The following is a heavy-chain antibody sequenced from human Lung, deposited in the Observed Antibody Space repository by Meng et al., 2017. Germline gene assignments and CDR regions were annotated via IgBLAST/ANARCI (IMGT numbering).Heavy chain of an antibody. D-gene: IGHD1-26*01. V-gene: IGHV4-4*02. CDR2: IFHSGST. CDR1: GGSITSSTW. Sequence: QGQRQDSGPGLVQPSETLSLTCAVSGGSITSSTWWSWVRQTPGKGLEWFGEIFHSGSTNYNPPLESRVTISVDKSKNQFSLKVYSVTAADTATYYCARFDISSSGRGDYWGQGILVTVSS. J-gene: IGHJ4*02. CDR3: ARFDISSSGRGDY.